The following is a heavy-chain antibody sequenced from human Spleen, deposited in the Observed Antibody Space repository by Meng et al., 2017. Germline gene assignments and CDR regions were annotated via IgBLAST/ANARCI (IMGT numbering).Heavy chain of an antibody. D-gene: IGHD6-19*01. J-gene: IGHJ6*02. Sequence: GESLKISCAASGFTFSSYSMNWVRQAPGKGLEWVSSISSSSSYIYYADSVKGRFTISRDNAKNSLYLQMNSLRAEDTAVYYCARDPLGYSSAWESSRTYGMDVWGQGTTVTVSS. CDR1: GFTFSSYS. V-gene: IGHV3-21*01. CDR3: ARDPLGYSSAWESSRTYGMDV. CDR2: ISSSSSYI.